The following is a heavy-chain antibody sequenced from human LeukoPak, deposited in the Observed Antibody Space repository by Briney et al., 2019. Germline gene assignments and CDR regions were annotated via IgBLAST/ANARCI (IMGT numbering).Heavy chain of an antibody. CDR1: GFTFSSYG. CDR2: ISSNGGST. V-gene: IGHV3-64*01. D-gene: IGHD6-19*01. Sequence: GGSLRLSCAASGFTFSSYGMHWVRQAPGKGLEYVSAISSNGGSTYYANSVKGRFTISRDNSKNTLYLQMGSLRAEDMAVYYCARAAGGAVAGRRYYFDYWGQGTLVTVSS. CDR3: ARAAGGAVAGRRYYFDY. J-gene: IGHJ4*02.